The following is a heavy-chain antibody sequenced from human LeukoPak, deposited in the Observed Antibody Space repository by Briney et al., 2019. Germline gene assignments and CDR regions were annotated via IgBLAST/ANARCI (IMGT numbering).Heavy chain of an antibody. CDR3: ARDGYCSGGSCPRGYYYGMDV. CDR2: ISAYNGNT. Sequence: GASVKVSCKASGYTFTSYGISWVRQAPGQGLEWMGWISAYNGNTNYAQKLQGRVTMTTDTSTSTAYMELRSLISDDTTVYYCARDGYCSGGSCPRGYYYGMDVWGQGTTVTVSS. J-gene: IGHJ6*02. CDR1: GYTFTSYG. D-gene: IGHD2-15*01. V-gene: IGHV1-18*01.